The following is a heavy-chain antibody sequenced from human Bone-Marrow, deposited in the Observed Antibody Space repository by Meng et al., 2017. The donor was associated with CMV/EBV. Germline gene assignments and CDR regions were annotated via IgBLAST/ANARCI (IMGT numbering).Heavy chain of an antibody. J-gene: IGHJ6*02. CDR3: ARGEGYYGSGSYSNYYYGMDV. V-gene: IGHV3-7*01. Sequence: GESLKISCAASGFTFSRHWMTWVRQAPGKGLEWVASIKEDESEIYYLDLVKGRFTISRDNAKNSLYLQMNSLRAEDTAVYYCARGEGYYGSGSYSNYYYGMDVWGQGTTVTVSS. CDR2: IKEDESEI. CDR1: GFTFSRHW. D-gene: IGHD3-10*01.